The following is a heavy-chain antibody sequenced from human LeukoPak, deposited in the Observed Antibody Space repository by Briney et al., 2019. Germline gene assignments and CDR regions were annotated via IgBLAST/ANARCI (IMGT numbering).Heavy chain of an antibody. V-gene: IGHV4-59*08. J-gene: IGHJ6*03. CDR3: ASLSGGEYSSSWSSYYYYYYYMDV. D-gene: IGHD6-13*01. Sequence: SETLSLTCTVSGGSISSCYWSWIRQPPGKGLEWIGYIYYSGSTNYNPSLKSRVTISVDTSKNQFSLKLSSVTAADTAVYYCASLSGGEYSSSWSSYYYYYYYMDVWGKGTTVTVSS. CDR2: IYYSGST. CDR1: GGSISSCY.